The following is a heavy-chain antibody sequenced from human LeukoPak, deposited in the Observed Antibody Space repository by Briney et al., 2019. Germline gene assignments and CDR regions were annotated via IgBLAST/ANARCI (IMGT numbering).Heavy chain of an antibody. V-gene: IGHV3-48*01. CDR2: ISSNSRTI. J-gene: IGHJ4*02. Sequence: PGGSLRLSCAASGFTFSEYSLIWVRQAPGEGLEWVSYISSNSRTIYYADSVKGRFTMSRDNDKNSMYLQMNSLRAEDTAVYYCARDCSGCNWARDFDYWGQGTLVTVSS. D-gene: IGHD2-15*01. CDR1: GFTFSEYS. CDR3: ARDCSGCNWARDFDY.